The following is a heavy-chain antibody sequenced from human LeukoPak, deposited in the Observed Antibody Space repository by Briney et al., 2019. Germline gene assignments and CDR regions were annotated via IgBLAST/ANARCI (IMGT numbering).Heavy chain of an antibody. J-gene: IGHJ3*02. CDR3: ARVGSTSARYYAFDI. Sequence: GGSLRLSCAASGFTFSSFGMHWGRQAPGKGLEWVAVTSYDGSNKDYGDSVKGRFTISRDNSKNTLYLQMNSLRAEDTAVYYCARVGSTSARYYAFDIWGQGTMVTVSS. CDR2: TSYDGSNK. V-gene: IGHV3-30*03. D-gene: IGHD2-2*01. CDR1: GFTFSSFG.